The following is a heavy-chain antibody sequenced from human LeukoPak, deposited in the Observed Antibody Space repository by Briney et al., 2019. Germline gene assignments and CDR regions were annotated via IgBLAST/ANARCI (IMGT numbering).Heavy chain of an antibody. V-gene: IGHV3-23*01. Sequence: GGSLRLSCVASGFTLRSYVMNWVRQTPGKGLEWVSSISGSGDSTFYADSVKGRFSISRDNSKNTLYLQVNGLRTGDTAVYYCAKDRLLNCRGDCYIFDYWGQGTVVTVSS. CDR3: AKDRLLNCRGDCYIFDY. CDR1: GFTLRSYV. CDR2: ISGSGDST. D-gene: IGHD2-21*02. J-gene: IGHJ4*02.